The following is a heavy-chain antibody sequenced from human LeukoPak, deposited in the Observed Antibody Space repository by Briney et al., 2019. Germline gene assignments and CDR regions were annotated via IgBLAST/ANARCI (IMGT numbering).Heavy chain of an antibody. CDR3: ARGVAPRY. CDR1: GGTISSSSYD. Sequence: PSETLSLTCTVSGGTISSSSYDWGWIRQPPGKGLEWIGSIYYSGSTYYNPSPKSRVTISVDTSKNQFSLKLSSVTAADTAVYYCARGVAPRYWGQGTLVTVSS. CDR2: IYYSGST. J-gene: IGHJ4*02. D-gene: IGHD3-3*01. V-gene: IGHV4-39*01.